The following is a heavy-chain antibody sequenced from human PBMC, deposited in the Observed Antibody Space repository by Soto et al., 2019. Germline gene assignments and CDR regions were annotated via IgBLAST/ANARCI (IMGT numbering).Heavy chain of an antibody. D-gene: IGHD6-6*01. CDR3: ARVAARHDASDI. Sequence: GGSLRLSCAASGFTFSSYDMHWVRQATGKGLEWVSAIGTAGDTYYPGSVKGRFTISRENAKNSLYLQMNSLRAGDTAVYYCARVAARHDASDIRGKGTMVTVSS. CDR2: IGTAGDT. V-gene: IGHV3-13*01. J-gene: IGHJ3*02. CDR1: GFTFSSYD.